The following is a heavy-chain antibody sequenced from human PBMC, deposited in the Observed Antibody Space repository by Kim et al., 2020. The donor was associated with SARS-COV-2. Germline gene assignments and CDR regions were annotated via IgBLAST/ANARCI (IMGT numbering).Heavy chain of an antibody. CDR2: INPSGGST. D-gene: IGHD3-10*01. CDR3: ARVGLKGYYYGSGGGGLDY. J-gene: IGHJ4*02. Sequence: ASVKVSCKASGYTFTSYYMHWVRQAPVQGLEWMGIINPSGGSTSYAQKFQGRVTMTRDTSTSTVYMELSSLRSEDTAVYYCARVGLKGYYYGSGGGGLDYWGQGTLVTVSS. V-gene: IGHV1-46*01. CDR1: GYTFTSYY.